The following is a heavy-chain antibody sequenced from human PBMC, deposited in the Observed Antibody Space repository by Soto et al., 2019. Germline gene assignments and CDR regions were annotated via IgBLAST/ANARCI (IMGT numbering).Heavy chain of an antibody. Sequence: SETLSLTCAVYGGSFSGYYWSWIRQPPGKGLEWIGEINHSGSTNYNPSLKSRVTISVDTSKNQFSLKLSSVTAADTAVYYCARQRDFWSGYQTWGPLFDYWGQGTLVTVSS. D-gene: IGHD3-3*01. J-gene: IGHJ4*02. V-gene: IGHV4-34*01. CDR2: INHSGST. CDR1: GGSFSGYY. CDR3: ARQRDFWSGYQTWGPLFDY.